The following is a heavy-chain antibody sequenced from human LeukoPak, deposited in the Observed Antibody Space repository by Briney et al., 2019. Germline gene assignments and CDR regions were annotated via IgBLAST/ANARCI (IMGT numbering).Heavy chain of an antibody. D-gene: IGHD1/OR15-1a*01. J-gene: IGHJ4*02. V-gene: IGHV3-30-3*02. CDR3: AKINNVDDF. CDR1: GFTFSSYA. CDR2: ISPDGNRE. Sequence: PGRSLRLSCAASGFTFSSYAMHWVRQAPGKGLEWVAAISPDGNREYYTESVKGRFTVSRDNSNNMIYLQINSLRGEDSAVYYCAKINNVDDFWGQGTLVTVSS.